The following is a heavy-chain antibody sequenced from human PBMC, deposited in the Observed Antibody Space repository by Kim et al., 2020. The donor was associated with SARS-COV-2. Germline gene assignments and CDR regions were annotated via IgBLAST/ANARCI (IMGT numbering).Heavy chain of an antibody. Sequence: SETLSLTCTVSGGSISSSSYYWGWIRQPPGKGLEWIGSIYYSGSTYYNPSLKSRVTISVDTSKNQFSLKLSSVTAADTAVYYCARVAVAVVTYYDSNLDFDYWGQGTLVTVSS. CDR3: ARVAVAVVTYYDSNLDFDY. CDR2: IYYSGST. J-gene: IGHJ4*02. V-gene: IGHV4-39*07. D-gene: IGHD3-22*01. CDR1: GGSISSSSYY.